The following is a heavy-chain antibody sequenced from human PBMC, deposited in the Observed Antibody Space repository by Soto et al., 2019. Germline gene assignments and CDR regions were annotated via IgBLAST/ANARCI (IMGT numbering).Heavy chain of an antibody. CDR2: IYWDDDK. V-gene: IGHV2-5*02. D-gene: IGHD6-6*01. Sequence: QITLKESGPTLVKPTQTLTLTCTFSGFSLSTSGVGVGWIRQPPGKALEWLALIYWDDDKRYSPSLKSRLTITKEPSKNQVVLTMTNMDPVETATYYCAHVYSSSSSRKKNYYYYYGMDVWGQGTTVTVSS. CDR3: AHVYSSSSSRKKNYYYYYGMDV. J-gene: IGHJ6*02. CDR1: GFSLSTSGVG.